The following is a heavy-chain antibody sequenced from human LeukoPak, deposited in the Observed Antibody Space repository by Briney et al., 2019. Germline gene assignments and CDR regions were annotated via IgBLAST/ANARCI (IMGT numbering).Heavy chain of an antibody. CDR1: GGSISSGGYY. V-gene: IGHV4-31*03. CDR2: IYYSGST. J-gene: IGHJ6*02. Sequence: SQTLSLTCTVSGGSISSGGYYWSWIRQHPGKGLEWIGYIYYSGSTYYNPSLKSRVTISVYTSKNQFSLKLSSVTAADTAVYYCARETGIGYCSGGSCLGMDVWGQGTTVTVSS. CDR3: ARETGIGYCSGGSCLGMDV. D-gene: IGHD2-15*01.